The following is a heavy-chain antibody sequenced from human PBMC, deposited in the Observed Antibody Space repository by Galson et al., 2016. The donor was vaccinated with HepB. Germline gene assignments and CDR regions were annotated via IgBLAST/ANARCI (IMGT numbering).Heavy chain of an antibody. CDR3: ARFTQQWLDRVYYFNC. CDR1: GYSFTNYW. J-gene: IGHJ4*02. Sequence: QSGAEVKKPGESLKISCKGSGYSFTNYWIGWVRQMPGKGLEWMGIIHASDSDTRYSPSFRGQVTISVDKSISTAYLQCSSLRADDTAVYYCARFTQQWLDRVYYFNCWGQGTLVTVSS. V-gene: IGHV5-51*01. CDR2: IHASDSDT. D-gene: IGHD6-19*01.